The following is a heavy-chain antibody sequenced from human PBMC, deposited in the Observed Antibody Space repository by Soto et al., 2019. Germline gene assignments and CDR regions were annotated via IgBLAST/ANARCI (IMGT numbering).Heavy chain of an antibody. Sequence: GGSLRLSCAGSGFRFNMYWMHWVRQVPGKGPVWVARIYNDGTYADYAASVTGRFTISRDNAKDTLYLQMNDLRAEDSALYHCTRGPRATSAGTSAHWGQGTLVTVPQ. CDR3: TRGPRATSAGTSAH. V-gene: IGHV3-74*01. CDR2: IYNDGTYA. CDR1: GFRFNMYW. J-gene: IGHJ4*02. D-gene: IGHD6-13*01.